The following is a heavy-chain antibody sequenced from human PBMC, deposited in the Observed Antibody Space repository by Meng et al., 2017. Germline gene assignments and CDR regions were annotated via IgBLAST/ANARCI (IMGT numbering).Heavy chain of an antibody. Sequence: QVQLQESGPGLVRPSETPSLTCTVSGGSVSSGSYYWSWIRQPPGKGLEWIGYIYYSGSTNYNPSLKSRVTISVDTSKNQFSLKLSSVTAADTAVYYCARDGATTVTTGWFDPWGQGTLVTVSS. J-gene: IGHJ5*02. V-gene: IGHV4-61*01. CDR3: ARDGATTVTTGWFDP. CDR1: GGSVSSGSYY. CDR2: IYYSGST. D-gene: IGHD4-17*01.